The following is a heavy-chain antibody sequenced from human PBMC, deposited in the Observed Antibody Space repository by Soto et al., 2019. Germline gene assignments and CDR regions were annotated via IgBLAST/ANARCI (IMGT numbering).Heavy chain of an antibody. CDR3: ARDPGDGSGYYLDY. D-gene: IGHD3-22*01. Sequence: SVKVSCKASRGTFSSYTISWVRQAPGQGLEWMGRIIPILGIANYAQKFQGRVTITADKSTSTAYMELSSLRSEDTAVHYCARDPGDGSGYYLDYWGQGTLVTVSS. J-gene: IGHJ4*02. V-gene: IGHV1-69*04. CDR2: IIPILGIA. CDR1: RGTFSSYT.